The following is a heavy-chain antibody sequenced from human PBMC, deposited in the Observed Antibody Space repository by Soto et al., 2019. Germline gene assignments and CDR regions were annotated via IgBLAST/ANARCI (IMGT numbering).Heavy chain of an antibody. CDR2: IWHDGSTT. V-gene: IGHV3-33*01. Sequence: QEQLVESGGGVVQPGRSLRLSCAASGFSFSSYAMHWVRQAPGKGLEWVALIWHDGSTTSYADSVKGRFTISRDNYKNPHYLQTDNLRAEDTAVYYCARDVETTKVNYYYYGMDVWGRGTPVTVS. CDR1: GFSFSSYA. D-gene: IGHD5-18*01. J-gene: IGHJ6*02. CDR3: ARDVETTKVNYYYYGMDV.